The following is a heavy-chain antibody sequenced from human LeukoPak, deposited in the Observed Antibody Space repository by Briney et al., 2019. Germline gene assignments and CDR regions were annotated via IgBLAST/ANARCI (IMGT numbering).Heavy chain of an antibody. CDR3: ARRHYGSGNIDP. Sequence: SETLSLTCSVSSDSITSSSYLWVWVRQPPGKGLEWIGDIYSNGHISYNPSLKSRAAISVDTSKNQFSLNLSSVTAADTAVYYCARRHYGSGNIDPWGQGTLVTVSS. V-gene: IGHV4-39*01. J-gene: IGHJ5*02. CDR2: IYSNGHI. D-gene: IGHD3-10*01. CDR1: SDSITSSSYL.